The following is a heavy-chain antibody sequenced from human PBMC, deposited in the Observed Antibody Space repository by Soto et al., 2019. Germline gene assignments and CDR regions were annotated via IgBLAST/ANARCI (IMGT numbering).Heavy chain of an antibody. CDR3: ARESRDIVLMVYAMHYYMDV. CDR2: ISSSSSTI. V-gene: IGHV3-48*01. J-gene: IGHJ6*03. CDR1: GFTFSSYS. D-gene: IGHD2-8*01. Sequence: GGSLRLSCAASGFTFSSYSMNWVRQAPGKGLEWVSYISSSSSTIYYADSVKGRFTISRDNAKNSLYLQMNSLRAEDTAVYYCARESRDIVLMVYAMHYYMDVWGKGTTVTVSS.